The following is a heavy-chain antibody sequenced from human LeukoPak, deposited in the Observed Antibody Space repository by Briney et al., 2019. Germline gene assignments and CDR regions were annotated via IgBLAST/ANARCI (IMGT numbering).Heavy chain of an antibody. CDR1: GDSISVYY. D-gene: IGHD3-10*01. Sequence: SETLSLTCTVSGDSISVYYWSWIRQPPGKRLEGIAYMYYSGIPNYSRSLKSRVTMSADKTNNQVSLTQTSVTAVDTAVYYCASHHGRGEAFDYWGRGTLVTVSS. CDR2: MYYSGIP. J-gene: IGHJ4*02. CDR3: ASHHGRGEAFDY. V-gene: IGHV4-59*08.